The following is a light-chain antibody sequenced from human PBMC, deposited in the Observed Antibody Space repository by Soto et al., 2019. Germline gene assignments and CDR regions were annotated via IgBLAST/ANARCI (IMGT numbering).Light chain of an antibody. Sequence: QSVLTQSPSASGTPGQRVTISCSGSSSNIGSNTVNWYQQLPGTAPKLLIYTNNQRPSGVPDRFSGSKSGTSASLAISGLQSEDEADYDCAAWDDSLNGRLFGGGTKLTVL. CDR3: AAWDDSLNGRL. CDR2: TNN. J-gene: IGLJ2*01. V-gene: IGLV1-44*01. CDR1: SSNIGSNT.